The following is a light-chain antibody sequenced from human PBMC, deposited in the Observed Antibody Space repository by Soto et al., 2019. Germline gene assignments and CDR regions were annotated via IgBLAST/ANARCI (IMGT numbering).Light chain of an antibody. CDR2: AAS. Sequence: DIQMTQSPSSLSASVGDRVTITCRASQSISSYLNWYQQKPGKAPKLLIYAASSLQSGVPSRFSGSGYGTDLTLTISSLQPEDFATYYFQQSYSTLALTFGGGTKVEIK. V-gene: IGKV1-39*01. CDR1: QSISSY. CDR3: QQSYSTLALT. J-gene: IGKJ4*01.